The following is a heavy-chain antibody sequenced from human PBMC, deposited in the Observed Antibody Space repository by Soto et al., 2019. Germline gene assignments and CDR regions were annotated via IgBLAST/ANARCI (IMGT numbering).Heavy chain of an antibody. CDR1: GYSFIYYW. V-gene: IGHV5-51*01. CDR3: ARIMGYCRNNDCSRTFDI. D-gene: IGHD2-15*01. CDR2: FYPGDSTS. Sequence: GESLKISCKTSGYSFIYYWVAWVRQKPGQGLEWMGTFYPGDSTSTYSPPFQGQVTISVDKSISTAYLHLSSLKASDTAMYYCARIMGYCRNNDCSRTFDIWGQGTTVTVSS. J-gene: IGHJ3*02.